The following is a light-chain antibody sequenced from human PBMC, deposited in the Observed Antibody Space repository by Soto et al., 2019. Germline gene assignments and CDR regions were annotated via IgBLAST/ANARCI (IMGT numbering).Light chain of an antibody. V-gene: IGLV1-47*01. CDR2: RNN. CDR1: SSNIGSNY. CDR3: AAWDDSLSGWV. Sequence: QSVLTQPPSASGTPGQRVTISCSGSSSNIGSNYVYWYQQLPGTAPKLLIYRNNQRPSGVPDRFSVSKSGTSASLAISGLRSEDEADYYCAAWDDSLSGWVFGGGTTLTVL. J-gene: IGLJ3*02.